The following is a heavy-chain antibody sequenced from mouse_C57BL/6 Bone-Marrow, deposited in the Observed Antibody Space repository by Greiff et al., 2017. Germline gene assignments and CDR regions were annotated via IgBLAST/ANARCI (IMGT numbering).Heavy chain of an antibody. CDR2: IDPSDSYT. CDR1: GYTFTSYW. Sequence: VQLQQPGAELVMPGASVKLSCKASGYTFTSYWMHWVKQRPGQGLEWIGEIDPSDSYTNYNQKFKGKSTLTVDKSSSTAYMQLSSLTSEDSAVYYWARELWYCGSSYFDYWGQGTTLTVSS. J-gene: IGHJ2*01. V-gene: IGHV1-69*01. CDR3: ARELWYCGSSYFDY. D-gene: IGHD1-1*01.